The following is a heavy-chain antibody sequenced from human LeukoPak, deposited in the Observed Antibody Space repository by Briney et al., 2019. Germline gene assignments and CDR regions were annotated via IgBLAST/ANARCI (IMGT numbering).Heavy chain of an antibody. CDR2: ISGSGDNT. CDR3: AKTPGDCTGGTCYSFDY. J-gene: IGHJ4*02. Sequence: GGSLRLSCAASGFTFYTYAMTWVRQAPGRGLEWVSSISGSGDNTYYADSVKGRFTVSRDNSKNTLYLQMNSLRAEDTAVYYCAKTPGDCTGGTCYSFDYWGQGSLVTVSS. CDR1: GFTFYTYA. D-gene: IGHD2-15*01. V-gene: IGHV3-23*01.